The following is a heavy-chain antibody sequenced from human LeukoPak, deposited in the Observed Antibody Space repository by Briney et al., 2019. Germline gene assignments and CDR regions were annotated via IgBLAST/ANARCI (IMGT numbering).Heavy chain of an antibody. CDR2: IYYSGST. CDR1: GGSISSSSYY. CDR3: ARKGYTIGSFDY. V-gene: IGHV4-39*07. D-gene: IGHD5-18*01. J-gene: IGHJ4*02. Sequence: PSETLSLTCTVSGGSISSSSYYWGWIRQPPGKGLEWIGSIYYSGSTYYNPSLKSRVTISVDTSKNQFSLNLNSVTAADTAVYYCARKGYTIGSFDYWGQGTLVTVSS.